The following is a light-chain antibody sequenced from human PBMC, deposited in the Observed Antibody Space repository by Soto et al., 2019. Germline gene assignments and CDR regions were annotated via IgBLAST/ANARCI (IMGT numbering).Light chain of an antibody. V-gene: IGLV2-14*01. Sequence: QSALTQPASVSGAPGQSITISCTGASSDVGRYKYVSWYQQHPGKAPKFIIYDVGTRPSGVSNRFSGSKSGNTASLTISGLQAEDEADHYCSSYTGSTTLAVFGTGTKVTVL. CDR2: DVG. CDR3: SSYTGSTTLAV. J-gene: IGLJ1*01. CDR1: SSDVGRYKY.